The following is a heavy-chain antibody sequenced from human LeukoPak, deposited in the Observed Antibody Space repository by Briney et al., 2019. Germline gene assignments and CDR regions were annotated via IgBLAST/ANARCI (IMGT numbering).Heavy chain of an antibody. CDR3: ARERWELHSSLYYYYGMDV. D-gene: IGHD1-26*01. CDR2: IWYDGSNK. Sequence: GGSLRLSCAASGFTFSSYGMHWVRQAPDKGLEWVAVIWYDGSNKYYADSVKGRFTISRDNSKNTLYLQMNSLRAEDTAVYYCARERWELHSSLYYYYGMDVWGQGTTVTVSS. J-gene: IGHJ6*02. CDR1: GFTFSSYG. V-gene: IGHV3-33*01.